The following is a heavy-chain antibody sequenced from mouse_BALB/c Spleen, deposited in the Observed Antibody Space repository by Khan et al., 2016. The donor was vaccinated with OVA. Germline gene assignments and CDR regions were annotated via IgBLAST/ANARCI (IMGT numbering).Heavy chain of an antibody. CDR2: ISSGGSYT. V-gene: IGHV5-6*01. CDR3: ARQPGYYEGSAMDY. CDR1: GFTFSSYG. J-gene: IGHJ4*01. D-gene: IGHD2-3*01. Sequence: EVELVESGGDLVKPGGSLKLSCAASGFTFSSYGMSWVRQTPDKRLEWVATISSGGSYTYYPDSLKGRFIISRDNAKNTLNLQMSSLKSEDTAMDYCARQPGYYEGSAMDYWGQGTSVTVSS.